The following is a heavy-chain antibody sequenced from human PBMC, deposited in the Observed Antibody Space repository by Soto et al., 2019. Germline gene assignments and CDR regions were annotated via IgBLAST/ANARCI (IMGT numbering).Heavy chain of an antibody. CDR1: GGTFSSYA. D-gene: IGHD6-6*01. V-gene: IGHV1-69*13. J-gene: IGHJ6*02. CDR3: AGGGWGSSNYYYGMDV. Sequence: GASVKVSCKAPGGTFSSYAISWVRQAPGQGLEWMGGIIPIFGTANYAQKFQGRVTITADESTSTAYMELSSLRSEDTAVYYCAGGGWGSSNYYYGMDVWGQGTTVTVSS. CDR2: IIPIFGTA.